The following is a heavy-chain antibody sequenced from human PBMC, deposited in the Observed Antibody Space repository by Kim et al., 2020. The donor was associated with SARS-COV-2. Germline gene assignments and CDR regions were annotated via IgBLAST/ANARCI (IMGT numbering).Heavy chain of an antibody. CDR3: ARGRTFDWLLNRMLNAKFDS. CDR2: INHRGST. D-gene: IGHD3-9*01. V-gene: IGHV4-34*01. CDR1: TGSFVAYH. J-gene: IGHJ4*02. Sequence: SETLSLTCAVYTGSFVAYHWSWVRQPPGKGLEWIGEINHRGSTNYNPSLKSRVTLSVDTSKSQFSLKLTSVTAADTAVYYCARGRTFDWLLNRMLNAKFDSWGQGTLVTVSS.